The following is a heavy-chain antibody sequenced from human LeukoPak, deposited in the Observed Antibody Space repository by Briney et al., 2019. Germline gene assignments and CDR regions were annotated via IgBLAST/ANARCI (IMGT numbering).Heavy chain of an antibody. CDR2: IIPIFGTA. V-gene: IGHV1-69*13. CDR1: GGNFISYA. J-gene: IGHJ6*02. CDR3: ARDKTYYYDSSGKSYYYYGMDV. D-gene: IGHD3-22*01. Sequence: GASVKVSCKASGGNFISYAISWVRQAPGQGLEWMGGIIPIFGTANYAQKFQGRVTITADESTSTAYMELSSLRSEDTAVYYCARDKTYYYDSSGKSYYYYGMDVWGQGTTVTVSS.